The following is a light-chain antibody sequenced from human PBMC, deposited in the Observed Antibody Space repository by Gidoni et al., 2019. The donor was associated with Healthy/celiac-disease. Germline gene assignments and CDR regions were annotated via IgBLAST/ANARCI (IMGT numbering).Light chain of an antibody. CDR2: GAS. Sequence: DIVLTHSPGTLSLSPGERATLSCRASQSVSSSYLAWYQQKPGQAPSLLIYGASSRATGIPDRFSGSGSGTDFTLTISRLEPEDFAVYYCQQYGSSPRTFGQGTKVEIK. CDR3: QQYGSSPRT. V-gene: IGKV3-20*01. CDR1: QSVSSSY. J-gene: IGKJ1*01.